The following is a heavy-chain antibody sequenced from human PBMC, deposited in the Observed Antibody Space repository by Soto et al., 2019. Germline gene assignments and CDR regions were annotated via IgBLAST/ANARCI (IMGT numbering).Heavy chain of an antibody. J-gene: IGHJ3*02. CDR2: IYPGDSDT. Sequence: PGESLKISCEGSGYSFTSYWIGWVRQMPGKGLEWMGIIYPGDSDTRYSPSFQGQVTISADKSISTAYLQWSSLKASDTAMYYCARPYYVYVWGSYRHPTDAFDIWGQGTMVTVSS. V-gene: IGHV5-51*01. CDR1: GYSFTSYW. D-gene: IGHD3-16*02. CDR3: ARPYYVYVWGSYRHPTDAFDI.